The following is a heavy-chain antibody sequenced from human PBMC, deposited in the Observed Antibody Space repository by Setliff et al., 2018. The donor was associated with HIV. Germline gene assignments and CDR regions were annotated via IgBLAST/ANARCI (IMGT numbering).Heavy chain of an antibody. CDR1: GYTFTSYL. V-gene: IGHV1-18*01. CDR3: AREGRGGQLWSFGYYGMDV. J-gene: IGHJ6*02. D-gene: IGHD5-18*01. CDR2: ISAYNGNT. Sequence: VASVKVSCKASGYTFTSYLITWVRQAPGQGLEWMGWISAYNGNTNYAQKFQGRVTITADESTSTAYMELSSLRSEDTAVYYCAREGRGGQLWSFGYYGMDVWGQGTTVTVSS.